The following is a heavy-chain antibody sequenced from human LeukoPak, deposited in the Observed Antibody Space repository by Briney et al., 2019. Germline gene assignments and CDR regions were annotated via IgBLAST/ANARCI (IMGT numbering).Heavy chain of an antibody. V-gene: IGHV3-23*01. CDR3: AKDLGRYRNNYFDY. J-gene: IGHJ4*02. CDR2: ISGSGGGT. Sequence: PGGSLRLSCAASGFPFSSYAMSWVRQAPEKGLEWVSTISGSGGGTYYADSVKGRFTISRDDSKNTLYLQMNSLRAEDTAVYYCAKDLGRYRNNYFDYWGRGTLVTVSS. CDR1: GFPFSSYA. D-gene: IGHD1-26*01.